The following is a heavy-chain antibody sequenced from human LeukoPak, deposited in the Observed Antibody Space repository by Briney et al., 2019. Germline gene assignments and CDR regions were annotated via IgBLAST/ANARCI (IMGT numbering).Heavy chain of an antibody. J-gene: IGHJ4*02. CDR1: GFTFGSYG. D-gene: IGHD3-10*01. CDR2: ISGNGDNT. V-gene: IGHV3-23*01. CDR3: ANYLSYGPIG. Sequence: GGSLRLSCAASGFTFGSYGMNWVRQAPGKGLEWVSLISGNGDNTYYADSVKGRLTISRDISKNTLFLQMNSLRAEDTAVYYCANYLSYGPIGWGQGTLVIVSS.